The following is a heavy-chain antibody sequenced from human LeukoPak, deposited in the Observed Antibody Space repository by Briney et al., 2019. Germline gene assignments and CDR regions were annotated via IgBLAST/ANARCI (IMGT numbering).Heavy chain of an antibody. D-gene: IGHD5-18*01. V-gene: IGHV3-21*01. J-gene: IGHJ4*02. CDR3: ARGGGYSFGPFDY. Sequence: GGSLRLSCAASGFTFSSYYMSWVRQAPGKGLEWVSSISSSSTYMFYADSVKGRFTISRDNAKNTVYLQMNSLRVEGTAVYYCARGGGYSFGPFDYWGQGTLVTVSS. CDR2: ISSSSTYM. CDR1: GFTFSSYY.